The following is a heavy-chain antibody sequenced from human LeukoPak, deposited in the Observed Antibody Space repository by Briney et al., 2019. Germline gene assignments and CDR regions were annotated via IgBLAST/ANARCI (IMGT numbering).Heavy chain of an antibody. V-gene: IGHV3-53*01. J-gene: IGHJ6*02. Sequence: PGGSLRLSCAASGFTVSSNYMSWVRQAPGKGLEWVSIIYSGGSTYYADSVKGRFTISRDNSKNTLYLQMNSLRAEDTAVYYCARDQSYDILTGYYDYYYYGMDVWGQGTTVTVSS. CDR2: IYSGGST. CDR3: ARDQSYDILTGYYDYYYYGMDV. D-gene: IGHD3-9*01. CDR1: GFTVSSNY.